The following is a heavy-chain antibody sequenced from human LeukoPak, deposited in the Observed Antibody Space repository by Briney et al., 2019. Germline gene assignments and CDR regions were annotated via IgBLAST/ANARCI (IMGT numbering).Heavy chain of an antibody. CDR1: GYTFTGYY. CDR2: INPNSGGT. D-gene: IGHD3-10*01. J-gene: IGHJ5*02. CDR3: ARDFPQLLWFGDGVAYNWFDP. Sequence: ASVKVSCKASGYTFTGYYMHWVRQAPGQGLEWMGWINPNSGGTNYAQKFQVRVTMTRDTSISTAYMELSRLRSDDTAVYYCARDFPQLLWFGDGVAYNWFDPWGQGTLVTVSS. V-gene: IGHV1-2*02.